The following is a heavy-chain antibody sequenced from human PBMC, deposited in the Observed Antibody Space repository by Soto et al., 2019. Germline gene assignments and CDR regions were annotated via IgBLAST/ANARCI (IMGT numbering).Heavy chain of an antibody. Sequence: PSETLSLTCTVSGGSISSGDYYWSWIRQPPGKGLEWIGYIYYSGSTYYNPSLKSRVTISVDTSKNQFSLKLSSVTAADTAVYYCARDHPVGVWLDPWGQGTLVTVSS. CDR1: GGSISSGDYY. CDR3: ARDHPVGVWLDP. CDR2: IYYSGST. J-gene: IGHJ5*02. V-gene: IGHV4-30-4*01. D-gene: IGHD1-26*01.